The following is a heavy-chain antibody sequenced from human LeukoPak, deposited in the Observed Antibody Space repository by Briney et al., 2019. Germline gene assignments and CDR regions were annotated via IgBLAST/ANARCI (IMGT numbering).Heavy chain of an antibody. D-gene: IGHD2-21*02. Sequence: PGGSLRLSCAASGFTFSSYWMSWVRQAPRKGLEWVANIKQDGSEKYYVDSVKGRFTISRDNAKNSLYLQMNSLRAEDTAVYYCAREIYCGGDCYYYFDYWGQGTLVTVSS. CDR2: IKQDGSEK. V-gene: IGHV3-7*01. J-gene: IGHJ4*02. CDR3: AREIYCGGDCYYYFDY. CDR1: GFTFSSYW.